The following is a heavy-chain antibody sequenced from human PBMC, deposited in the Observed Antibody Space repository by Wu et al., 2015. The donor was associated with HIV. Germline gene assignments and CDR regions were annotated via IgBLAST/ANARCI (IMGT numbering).Heavy chain of an antibody. Sequence: QVQLVQSGAEVKKPGSSVKVSCKASGGTFSSYAISWVRQAPGQGLEWMGGIIPIFGTANYAQKFQGRVTITADESTSTAYMELSSLRSEDTAVYYCASPLTMVRGVIQRSPYYYYYGMDSGTKGP. CDR3: ASPLTMVRGVIQRSPYYYYYGMDS. CDR1: GGTFSSYA. V-gene: IGHV1-69*12. CDR2: IIPIFGTA. J-gene: IGHJ6*02. D-gene: IGHD3-10*01.